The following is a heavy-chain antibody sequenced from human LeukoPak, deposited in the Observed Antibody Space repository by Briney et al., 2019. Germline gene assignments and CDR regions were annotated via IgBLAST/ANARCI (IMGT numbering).Heavy chain of an antibody. J-gene: IGHJ4*02. Sequence: GGSLRLSCAASGFTFSSYAMSWVRQARGKGLEWVSAISGSGGSTYYADSVKGRFTISRDNSKNTLYLQMNSLRAEDTAVYYCARGHDILTGYSSFDYWGQGTLVTVSS. V-gene: IGHV3-23*01. CDR3: ARGHDILTGYSSFDY. D-gene: IGHD3-9*01. CDR1: GFTFSSYA. CDR2: ISGSGGST.